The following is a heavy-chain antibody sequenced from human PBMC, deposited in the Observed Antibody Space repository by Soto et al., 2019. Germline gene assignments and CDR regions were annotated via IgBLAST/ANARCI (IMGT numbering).Heavy chain of an antibody. Sequence: QVQLVESGGGVVQPGKSLRLSCAASGFIFSAYGMHWLRQAPGKGLEWVALISYDRGNIFYGYSVKGRFTISRDNSNNTLYLQMSSLRPEDTAMYYCAKDRGRARYSGTYWLSWGQGTLVTVSS. CDR2: ISYDRGNI. CDR3: AKDRGRARYSGTYWLS. D-gene: IGHD1-26*01. V-gene: IGHV3-30*18. J-gene: IGHJ5*02. CDR1: GFIFSAYG.